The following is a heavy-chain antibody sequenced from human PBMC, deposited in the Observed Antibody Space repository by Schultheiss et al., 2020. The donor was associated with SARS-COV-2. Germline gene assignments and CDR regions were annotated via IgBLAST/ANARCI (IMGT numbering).Heavy chain of an antibody. V-gene: IGHV3-74*01. CDR1: GFTFSTYW. J-gene: IGHJ4*02. CDR3: ARDGLRTVTTFDY. D-gene: IGHD4-11*01. Sequence: GGSLRLSCAASGFTFSTYWMHWVRQAPGKGLIWVSRINSDGYSTTYADSVKGRFTISRDNPKNTLYLQMNSLRAEDTAVYYCARDGLRTVTTFDYWGQGTLVTVSS. CDR2: INSDGYST.